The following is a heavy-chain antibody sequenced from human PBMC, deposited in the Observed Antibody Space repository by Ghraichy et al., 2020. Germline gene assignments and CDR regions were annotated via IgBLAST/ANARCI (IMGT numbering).Heavy chain of an antibody. D-gene: IGHD3-10*01. V-gene: IGHV4-39*07. CDR1: GGSISSSSYY. J-gene: IGHJ4*02. Sequence: GSLRLSCTVSGGSISSSSYYWGWIRQPPGKGLEWIGSIYYSGSTYYNPSLKSRVTISVDTSKNQFSLKLSSVTAADTAVYYCARDYYGSGTLGYWGQGTLVTVSS. CDR3: ARDYYGSGTLGY. CDR2: IYYSGST.